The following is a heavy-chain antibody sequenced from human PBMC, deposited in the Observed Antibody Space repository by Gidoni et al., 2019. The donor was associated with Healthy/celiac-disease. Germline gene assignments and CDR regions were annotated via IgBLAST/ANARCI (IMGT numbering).Heavy chain of an antibody. J-gene: IGHJ4*02. CDR3: GVGFGELGDY. V-gene: IGHV4-39*01. CDR2: IYYSGST. Sequence: QLQLQESGPGLVKPSETLSLTCPVPGGSISSSSYYWGWIRQPPGKGLEWIGSIYYSGSTYYNPSLKSRVTISVDTSKNQFSLKLSSVTAADTAVYYCGVGFGELGDYWGQGTLVTVSS. CDR1: GGSISSSSYY. D-gene: IGHD3-10*01.